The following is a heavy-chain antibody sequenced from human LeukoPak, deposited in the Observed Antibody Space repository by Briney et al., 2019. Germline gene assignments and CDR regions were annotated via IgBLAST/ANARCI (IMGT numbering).Heavy chain of an antibody. D-gene: IGHD6-19*01. CDR3: ARDQARQWLAYNWFDP. CDR1: GYTFTGYY. Sequence: ASVKVSCKASGYTFTGYYMHWVRQAPGQGLEWMGRIIPILGIANYAQKFQGRVTITADKSTSTAYMELSSLRSEDTAVYYCARDQARQWLAYNWFDPWGQGTLVTVSS. V-gene: IGHV1-69*04. CDR2: IIPILGIA. J-gene: IGHJ5*02.